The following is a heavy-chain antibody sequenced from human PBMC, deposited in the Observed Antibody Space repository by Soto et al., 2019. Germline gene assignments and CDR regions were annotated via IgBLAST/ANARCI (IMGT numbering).Heavy chain of an antibody. D-gene: IGHD3-22*01. CDR2: ISAYNGNT. Sequence: QVQLVQSGAEVKKPGASVKVSCKASGYTFTSYGISWVRQAPGQVLEWMGWISAYNGNTNYAQKLQGRVTMTTDTSTRTAYMELRSLRSDDTAVYYCARDRYYYDSSGKYYFDYWGQGTLVTVSS. J-gene: IGHJ4*02. CDR3: ARDRYYYDSSGKYYFDY. V-gene: IGHV1-18*01. CDR1: GYTFTSYG.